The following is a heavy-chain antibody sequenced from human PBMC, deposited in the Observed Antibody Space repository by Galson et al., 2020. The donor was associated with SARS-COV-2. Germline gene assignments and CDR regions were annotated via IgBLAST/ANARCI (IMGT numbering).Heavy chain of an antibody. V-gene: IGHV4-4*07. J-gene: IGHJ6*02. CDR1: GGSISSYY. CDR2: IYTSGST. Sequence: SETLSLTCTVSGGSISSYYWSWIRQPAGKGLEWIGRIYTSGSTNYNPSLKSRVTMSVDTSKNQFSLKLSSVTAADTAVYYCARSPYFDWSHGVLYYYYGMDGWGQGTTVTVSS. D-gene: IGHD3-9*01. CDR3: ARSPYFDWSHGVLYYYYGMDG.